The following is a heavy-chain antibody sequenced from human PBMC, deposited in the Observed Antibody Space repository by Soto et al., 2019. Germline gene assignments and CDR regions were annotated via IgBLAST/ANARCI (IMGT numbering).Heavy chain of an antibody. CDR2: IYYSGST. CDR3: ARRYSSSSLLDRVLSPNDY. CDR1: GGSISSSSYY. J-gene: IGHJ4*02. Sequence: SETLSLTCTVSGGSISSSSYYWGWIRQPPGKGLEWIGSIYYSGSTYYNPSLKSRVTISVDTSKNQFSLKLSSVTAADTAVYYCARRYSSSSLLDRVLSPNDYWGQGTLVTVSS. D-gene: IGHD6-6*01. V-gene: IGHV4-39*01.